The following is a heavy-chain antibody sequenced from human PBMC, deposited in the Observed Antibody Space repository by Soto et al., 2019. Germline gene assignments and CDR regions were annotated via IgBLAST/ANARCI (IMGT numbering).Heavy chain of an antibody. CDR1: GGSSTSGGYC. J-gene: IGHJ4*02. CDR2: IYHSGSI. V-gene: IGHV4-30-2*01. Sequence: SETLSVTCAVAGGSSTSGGYCWSWIRQPPVKGLEGSGYIYHSGSIYYNPSLKSRVTISVDRSRKQFSLKLSSVTAAGTEVDYGARVPDYWGQGTLVTVSS. CDR3: ARVPDY.